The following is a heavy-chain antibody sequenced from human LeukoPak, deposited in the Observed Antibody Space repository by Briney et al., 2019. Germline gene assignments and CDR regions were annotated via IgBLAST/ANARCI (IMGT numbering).Heavy chain of an antibody. CDR3: ARVGCSSTSCYEFDY. CDR2: ISSSGSTI. Sequence: KPGGSLRLSCAASGFTFSDYYMGWIRQAPGKGLEWVSYISSSGSTIYYADSVKGRFTISRDNAKNSLYLQMNSLRAEDTAVYYCARVGCSSTSCYEFDYWGQGTLVTVSS. V-gene: IGHV3-11*04. D-gene: IGHD2-2*01. CDR1: GFTFSDYY. J-gene: IGHJ4*02.